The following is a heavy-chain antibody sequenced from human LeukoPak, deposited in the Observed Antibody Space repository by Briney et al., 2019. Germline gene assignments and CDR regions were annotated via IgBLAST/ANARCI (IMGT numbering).Heavy chain of an antibody. D-gene: IGHD6-13*01. V-gene: IGHV4-31*03. J-gene: IGHJ4*02. Sequence: SETLSLTCTVSGGSISSGGYYWSWIRQHPGKGLEWIGYIYYSGSTYYNSSLKSRVTISVDTSKNQFSLKLSSVTAADTAVYYCARSIAAAGTPEFDYWGQGTLVTVSS. CDR3: ARSIAAAGTPEFDY. CDR2: IYYSGST. CDR1: GGSISSGGYY.